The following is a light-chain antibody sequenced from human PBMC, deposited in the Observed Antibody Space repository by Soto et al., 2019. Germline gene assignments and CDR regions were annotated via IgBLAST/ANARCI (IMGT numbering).Light chain of an antibody. CDR1: QDINVY. Sequence: DIQMTQSPSSLSASIGDTVTITCRASQDINVYLNWYQQKPGEVPKLLIYSASTLHSGVPSRFTGSGSETDFTLTIRSLRPEDFATYYCQHGYVAPYSFGQGTKVDI. CDR2: SAS. J-gene: IGKJ2*03. V-gene: IGKV1-39*01. CDR3: QHGYVAPYS.